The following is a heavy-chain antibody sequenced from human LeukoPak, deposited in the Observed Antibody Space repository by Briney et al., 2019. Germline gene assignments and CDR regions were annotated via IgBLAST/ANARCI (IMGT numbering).Heavy chain of an antibody. Sequence: GGSLRLSCAASGFTFSSYAMHWVRQAPGKGLEWVSSISSSSSYIYYADSVKGRFTISRDNAKNSLYLQMNSLRAEDAAVYYCARAVAGPSDYWGQGTLVTVSS. V-gene: IGHV3-21*01. CDR1: GFTFSSYA. J-gene: IGHJ4*02. CDR2: ISSSSSYI. D-gene: IGHD6-19*01. CDR3: ARAVAGPSDY.